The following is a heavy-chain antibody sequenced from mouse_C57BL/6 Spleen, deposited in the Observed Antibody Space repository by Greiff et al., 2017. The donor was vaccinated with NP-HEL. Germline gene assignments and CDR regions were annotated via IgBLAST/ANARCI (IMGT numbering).Heavy chain of an antibody. CDR1: GFTFSDYG. CDR3: ARYADYYGSSYGHYYAMDY. CDR2: ISSGSSTI. J-gene: IGHJ4*01. D-gene: IGHD1-1*01. V-gene: IGHV5-17*01. Sequence: EVHLVESGGGLVKPGGSLKLSCAASGFTFSDYGMHWVRQAPEKGLEWVAYISSGSSTIYYADTVKGRFTISRDNAKNTLFLQMTSLRSEDTAMYYCARYADYYGSSYGHYYAMDYWGEGTSVTVSS.